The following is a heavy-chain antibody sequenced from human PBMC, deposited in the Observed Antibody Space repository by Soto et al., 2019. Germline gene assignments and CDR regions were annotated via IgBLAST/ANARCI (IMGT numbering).Heavy chain of an antibody. Sequence: QVQLQESGPGLVKPSETLSLTCTVSGGSISRYYWNWIRQPPGKGLEWIGYIYYSGSTNYNPSLKSRITRSVDTSKNHFSLKLSSVPAADTAVYYCARDPGSGSYYGWFDPWGQGTLVTVSS. CDR3: ARDPGSGSYYGWFDP. CDR2: IYYSGST. D-gene: IGHD3-10*01. V-gene: IGHV4-59*01. J-gene: IGHJ5*02. CDR1: GGSISRYY.